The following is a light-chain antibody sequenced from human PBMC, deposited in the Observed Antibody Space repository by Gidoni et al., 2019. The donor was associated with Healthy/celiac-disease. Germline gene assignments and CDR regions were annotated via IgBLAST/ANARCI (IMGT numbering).Light chain of an antibody. J-gene: IGKJ2*01. CDR3: QQSDSTPYT. V-gene: IGKV1-39*01. CDR2: AAS. Sequence: DIQMTQSPSSLSASVGDRVTITCRASQSISSSLNWYQQKPGKAPKLLIYAASSLQSGVPSSFSGSGSGADFTHTISSLQPEEFATYYCQQSDSTPYTVGQXTKLEIK. CDR1: QSISSS.